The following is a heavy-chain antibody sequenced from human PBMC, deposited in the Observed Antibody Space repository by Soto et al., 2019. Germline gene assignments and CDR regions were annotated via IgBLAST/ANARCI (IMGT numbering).Heavy chain of an antibody. CDR3: ARNPVLRYFDWLLRYYGMDV. J-gene: IGHJ6*02. CDR1: GFTFSDYY. Sequence: WGSLRLSCAASGFTFSDYYMSWIRQAPGNGLEWVSYISSSGSTIYYADSVKGRFTISRDNAKNSLYLQMNSLRAEDTAVYYCARNPVLRYFDWLLRYYGMDVWGPGTTVTVSS. D-gene: IGHD3-9*01. CDR2: ISSSGSTI. V-gene: IGHV3-11*01.